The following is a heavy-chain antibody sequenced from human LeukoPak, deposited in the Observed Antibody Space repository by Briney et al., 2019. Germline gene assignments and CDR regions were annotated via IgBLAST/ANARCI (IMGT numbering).Heavy chain of an antibody. CDR2: IGGGGGGT. J-gene: IGHJ4*02. CDR3: ARDGYSGYDSFAF. D-gene: IGHD5-12*01. CDR1: GFTFNGYA. V-gene: IGHV3-23*01. Sequence: AGSLTLSCEGSGFTFNGYAMNWVRQDPGKGLEWVSGIGGGGGGTYYADSVKGRFTISRDNSKNTLYLQMNSLRAEDTAVYYCARDGYSGYDSFAFWGQGTLVTVSS.